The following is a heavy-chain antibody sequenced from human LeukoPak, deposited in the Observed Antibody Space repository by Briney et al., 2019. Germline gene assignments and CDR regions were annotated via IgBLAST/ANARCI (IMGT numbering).Heavy chain of an antibody. J-gene: IGHJ5*02. CDR2: IIPIFGTA. D-gene: IGHD3-22*01. V-gene: IGHV1-69*05. CDR3: ARADRSTIRSWFDP. Sequence: SVKVSCKASGGAFSSYAISWVRQAPGQGLEWMGGIIPIFGTANYAQKFQGRVTITTDESTSTAYMELCSLRSEDTAVYYCARADRSTIRSWFDPWGQGTLVTVSS. CDR1: GGAFSSYA.